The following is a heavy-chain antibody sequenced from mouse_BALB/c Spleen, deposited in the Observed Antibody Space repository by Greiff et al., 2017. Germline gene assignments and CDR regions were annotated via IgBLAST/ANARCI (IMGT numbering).Heavy chain of an antibody. J-gene: IGHJ3*01. CDR2: ISSGGSYT. Sequence: EVQLVESGGDLVKPGGSLKLSCAASGFTFSSYGMSWVRQTPDKRLEWVATISSGGSYTYYPDSVKGRFTISRDNAKNTLYLQMSSLKSEDTAMYYCVGNSFAYWGQGTLVTVSA. CDR1: GFTFSSYG. CDR3: VGNSFAY. V-gene: IGHV5-6*01. D-gene: IGHD2-1*01.